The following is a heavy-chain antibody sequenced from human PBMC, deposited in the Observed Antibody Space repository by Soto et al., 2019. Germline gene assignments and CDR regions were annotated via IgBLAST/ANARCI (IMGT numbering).Heavy chain of an antibody. CDR1: GFTFSSYG. D-gene: IGHD4-17*01. CDR3: AKDILPDGDSFFDY. J-gene: IGHJ4*02. CDR2: ISYDGSNK. V-gene: IGHV3-30*18. Sequence: GGSLRLSCAASGFTFSSYGMHWVRQAPGKGLEWVAVISYDGSNKYYADSVKGRFTISRDNSKNTLYLQMNSLRAEDTAVYYCAKDILPDGDSFFDYWGQGTLVTVSS.